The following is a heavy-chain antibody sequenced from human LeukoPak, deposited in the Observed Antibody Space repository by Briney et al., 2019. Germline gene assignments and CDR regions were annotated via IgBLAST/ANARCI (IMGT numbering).Heavy chain of an antibody. Sequence: KVSCKASGGTFSSYTISWVRQAPGQGLEWMGRIIPILGIANYSQKFQGRVTITADKSTSTAYMELSSLRSEDTAVYYCARERWGGGCSSTSCYIPQYWGQGTLVTVSS. CDR3: ARERWGGGCSSTSCYIPQY. CDR2: IIPILGIA. V-gene: IGHV1-69*04. D-gene: IGHD2-2*02. CDR1: GGTFSSYT. J-gene: IGHJ4*02.